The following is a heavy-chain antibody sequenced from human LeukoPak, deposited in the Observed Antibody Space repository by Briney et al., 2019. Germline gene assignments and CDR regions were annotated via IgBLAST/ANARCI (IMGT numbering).Heavy chain of an antibody. V-gene: IGHV3-23*01. J-gene: IGHJ4*02. CDR3: ARESESSGWYDY. CDR2: ILGSGVST. D-gene: IGHD6-19*01. CDR1: GFTFSNYA. Sequence: RGSLRLSCAASGFTFSNYAMSWVRQAPGKGLEWVSAILGSGVSTFYADSVKGRFTISRDNSKNTLYLQMNSLRSDDTALYYCARESESSGWYDYWGQGTLVTVSS.